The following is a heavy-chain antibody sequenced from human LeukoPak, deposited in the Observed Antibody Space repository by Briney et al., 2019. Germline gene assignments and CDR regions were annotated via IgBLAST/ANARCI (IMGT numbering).Heavy chain of an antibody. D-gene: IGHD5-24*01. CDR1: GYSFTSYW. Sequence: GESLKISCKGSGYSFTSYWIGWVRQMPGKGLEWMGIIYPGDSDTRYSPSFQGQVAILADKSISTAYLQWSSLKASDTAMYYCARLEMATISPDAFDIWGQGTMVTVSS. CDR2: IYPGDSDT. CDR3: ARLEMATISPDAFDI. V-gene: IGHV5-51*01. J-gene: IGHJ3*02.